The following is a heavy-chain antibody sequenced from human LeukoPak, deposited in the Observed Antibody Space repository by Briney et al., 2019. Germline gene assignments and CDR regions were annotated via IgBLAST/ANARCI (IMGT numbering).Heavy chain of an antibody. Sequence: SETLSLTCTVSGYSISSGYYWGWIRQPPGKGLEWIGSIYHSGSTYYNPSLKSRVTISVDTSKNQFSLKLSSVTAADTAVYYCAGIVVVISHRHDYWGQGTLVTVSS. J-gene: IGHJ4*02. V-gene: IGHV4-38-2*02. D-gene: IGHD3-22*01. CDR1: GYSISSGYY. CDR3: AGIVVVISHRHDY. CDR2: IYHSGST.